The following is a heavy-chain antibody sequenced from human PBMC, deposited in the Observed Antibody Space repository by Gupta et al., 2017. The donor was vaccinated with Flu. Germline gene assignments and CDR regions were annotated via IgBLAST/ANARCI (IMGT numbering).Heavy chain of an antibody. CDR1: GGSISSGTYN. V-gene: IGHV4-31*03. D-gene: IGHD1-14*01. CDR2: MTDSGTT. Sequence: QVQLRESGPGLVKPSQTLSLTCTVSGGSISSGTYNWNWIRQHPGKGLEWIGFMTDSGTTYYNPSLKSRVTISEDKSKNQFSLNLRSLTAADTAVYYCARDVIGRTWGSNWFDTWGQGTLVTVSS. CDR3: ARDVIGRTWGSNWFDT. J-gene: IGHJ5*02.